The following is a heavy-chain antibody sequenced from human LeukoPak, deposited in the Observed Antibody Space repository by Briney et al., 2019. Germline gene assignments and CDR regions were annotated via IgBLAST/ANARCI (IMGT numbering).Heavy chain of an antibody. J-gene: IGHJ6*03. V-gene: IGHV1-2*02. Sequence: GASVTVSCKASGYTFTGYYIHWVRQAPGQGLEWMGWIKPNSRGTNYAQKFQGRVTMTRDTSISTAYMELSRLRSDDPAVYYCARGDIAAAGTDYYYYMDVWGKGTTVTVSS. CDR1: GYTFTGYY. D-gene: IGHD6-13*01. CDR2: IKPNSRGT. CDR3: ARGDIAAAGTDYYYYMDV.